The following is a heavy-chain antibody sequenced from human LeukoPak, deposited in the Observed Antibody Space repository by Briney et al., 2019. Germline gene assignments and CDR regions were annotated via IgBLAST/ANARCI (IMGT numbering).Heavy chain of an antibody. CDR2: ISSSGSTI. D-gene: IGHD2-2*01. CDR3: AKGPHCSSTSCFVLGSFDC. Sequence: PGGSLRLSCAASGFTFSSYEMNWVRQAPGKGLEWVSYISSSGSTIYYADSVKGRFTISRDNTKNSLYLQMNSLRAEDTAVYYCAKGPHCSSTSCFVLGSFDCWGQGTLVTVSS. CDR1: GFTFSSYE. V-gene: IGHV3-48*03. J-gene: IGHJ4*02.